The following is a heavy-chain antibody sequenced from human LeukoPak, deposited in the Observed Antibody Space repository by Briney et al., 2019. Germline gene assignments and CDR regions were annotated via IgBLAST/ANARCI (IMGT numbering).Heavy chain of an antibody. CDR3: ASVDSGNAYLRYDY. V-gene: IGHV1-2*02. J-gene: IGHJ4*02. Sequence: ASVKVSCKASGYTFTGHYMHWVRQAPGQGLEWMGWINPNSSVTNYAQKFQGRVTLTRDTSISTAYMELSRLRSDDTAIYYCASVDSGNAYLRYDYWGQGTLVTVS. CDR2: INPNSSVT. D-gene: IGHD3-16*01. CDR1: GYTFTGHY.